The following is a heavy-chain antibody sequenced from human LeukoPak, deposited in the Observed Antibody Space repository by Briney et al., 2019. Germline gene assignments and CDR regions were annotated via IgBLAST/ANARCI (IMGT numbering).Heavy chain of an antibody. J-gene: IGHJ4*02. CDR1: GFTFSDYY. Sequence: GGSLRLSCAASGFTFSDYYMSWIRQAPGKGLEWISYISNSGSFIYYADSVKGRFTISRDNAKNSLYLQTDSLRAEDTAVYYCARDEPDGDYLNYWGQGTLVTVSS. CDR3: ARDEPDGDYLNY. CDR2: ISNSGSFI. D-gene: IGHD4-17*01. V-gene: IGHV3-11*01.